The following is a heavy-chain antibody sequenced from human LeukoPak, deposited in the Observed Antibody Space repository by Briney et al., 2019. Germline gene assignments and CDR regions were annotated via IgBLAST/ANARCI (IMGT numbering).Heavy chain of an antibody. J-gene: IGHJ4*02. V-gene: IGHV1-2*02. CDR1: GYTSTAYY. Sequence: ANASCEASGYTSTAYYMQWVRPAPGQGVEGMGGINLNCGGTNYAQNLQASVTISRDTSISAVYMDLISQSSSHAAVYYCARKWVFSSGYGYFDYWGQGTLVTVSS. CDR2: INLNCGGT. D-gene: IGHD3-22*01. CDR3: ARKWVFSSGYGYFDY.